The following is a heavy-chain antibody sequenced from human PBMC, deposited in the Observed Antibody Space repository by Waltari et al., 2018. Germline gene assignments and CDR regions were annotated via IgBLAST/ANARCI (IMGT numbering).Heavy chain of an antibody. Sequence: QVQLQESGPGLVKPSETLSLTCTVSGGSISSHYWSWIRQPPGKGLEWIGYIYYSGSTNYTPSLKSRVTISVDTSKNQFSLKLSSVTAADTAVYYCARGLGVAGSDYWGQGTLVTVSS. CDR3: ARGLGVAGSDY. J-gene: IGHJ4*02. CDR2: IYYSGST. V-gene: IGHV4-59*11. D-gene: IGHD6-19*01. CDR1: GGSISSHY.